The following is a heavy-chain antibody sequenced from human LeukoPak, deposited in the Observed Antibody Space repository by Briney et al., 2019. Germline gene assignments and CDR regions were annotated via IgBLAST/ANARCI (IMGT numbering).Heavy chain of an antibody. CDR3: ARVLSYYGPEGAFDI. CDR1: GGSISSGGYY. V-gene: IGHV4-31*03. J-gene: IGHJ3*02. Sequence: SETLSLTCTVSGGSISSGGYYWSWIRQHPGKGLEWIGYIYYSGSTYYNPSLKSRVTISVDTSKNQFSLKLSSVTAADTAVYYCARVLSYYGPEGAFDIWGQGTMVTVSS. D-gene: IGHD3-10*01. CDR2: IYYSGST.